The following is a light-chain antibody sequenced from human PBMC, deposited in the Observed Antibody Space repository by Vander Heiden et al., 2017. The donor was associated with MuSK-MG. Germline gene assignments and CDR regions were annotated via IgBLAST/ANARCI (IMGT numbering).Light chain of an antibody. CDR3: QQYGNSPPLT. Sequence: EVVLTQSPGTLSLSPGERATLSCRASQSVSNNFLAWYQQKPGQAPRLLIYDASSRATGIPDRFSGSGYGTDFTLTISRLEPEDFAVYYCQQYGNSPPLTFGGGTKVEIK. CDR2: DAS. CDR1: QSVSNNF. J-gene: IGKJ4*01. V-gene: IGKV3-20*01.